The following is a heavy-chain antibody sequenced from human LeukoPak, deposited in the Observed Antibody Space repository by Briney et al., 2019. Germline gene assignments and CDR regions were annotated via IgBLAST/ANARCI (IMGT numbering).Heavy chain of an antibody. CDR2: INPSAGST. Sequence: ASVKVSCKASGYTFTSCYMHWVRQAPGQGLEWMGIINPSAGSTSYAQKFQGRVTMTEDTSTDTAYMELSSLRSEDTAVYYCATGILWFGELKDAFDIWGQGTMVTVSS. V-gene: IGHV1-46*01. D-gene: IGHD3-10*01. J-gene: IGHJ3*02. CDR3: ATGILWFGELKDAFDI. CDR1: GYTFTSCY.